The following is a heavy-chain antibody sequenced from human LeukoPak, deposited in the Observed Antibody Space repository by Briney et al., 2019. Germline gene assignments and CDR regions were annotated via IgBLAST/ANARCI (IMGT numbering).Heavy chain of an antibody. CDR2: IWYDGNSK. CDR1: GFTFSTYG. CDR3: TRPAGDYARGGFDI. Sequence: PRRCLSLARAAPGFTFSTYGLHCLLQAPPKPLHCVAVIWYDGNSKYYADSVKGRFTISRDNSRSTLYLQMNSLRADASAMYYCTRPAGDYARGGFDIWGQGTLVTVSS. V-gene: IGHV3-33*01. D-gene: IGHD4-17*01. J-gene: IGHJ3*02.